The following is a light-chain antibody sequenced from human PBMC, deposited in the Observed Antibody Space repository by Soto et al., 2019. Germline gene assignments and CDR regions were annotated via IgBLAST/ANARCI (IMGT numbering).Light chain of an antibody. Sequence: EIVMTQSPATLSVSPGERATLSCRASRSISSDLAWNQQKPGQAPRLLIYGASTRATGIPARFSGSGSGTEFTLTISSLQSEDFALYYCQQYNNWPPLTFGGGTKVEIK. V-gene: IGKV3-15*01. CDR3: QQYNNWPPLT. CDR2: GAS. J-gene: IGKJ4*01. CDR1: RSISSD.